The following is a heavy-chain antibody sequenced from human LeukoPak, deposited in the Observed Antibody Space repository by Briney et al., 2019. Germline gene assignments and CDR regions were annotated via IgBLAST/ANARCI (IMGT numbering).Heavy chain of an antibody. Sequence: GSLRLSCAASGFTVSSNYMSWVRQPPGKGLEWIGEINHSGSTNYNPSLKSRVTISVDTSKNQFSLKLSSVTAADTAVYYCASQDYWGQGTLVTVSS. CDR2: INHSGST. J-gene: IGHJ4*02. V-gene: IGHV4-34*01. CDR3: ASQDY. CDR1: GFTVSSNY.